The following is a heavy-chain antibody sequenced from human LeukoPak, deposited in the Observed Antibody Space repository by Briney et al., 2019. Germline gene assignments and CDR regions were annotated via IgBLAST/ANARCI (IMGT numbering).Heavy chain of an antibody. CDR2: IRDDGTNK. CDR3: ARDYDSGTYYINY. V-gene: IGHV3-30*02. CDR1: GYTFTTYC. D-gene: IGHD3-10*01. J-gene: IGHJ4*02. Sequence: GGSLRLSCAASGYTFTTYCMHWGRQAPGKGLEWGAFIRDDGTNKYYADSVKGRFTISRDNSQNIVDLQMNRLRAEDTAVYYCARDYDSGTYYINYWGQGTLVTVSS.